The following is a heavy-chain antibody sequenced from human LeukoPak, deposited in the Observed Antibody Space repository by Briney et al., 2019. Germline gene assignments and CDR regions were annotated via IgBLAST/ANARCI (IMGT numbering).Heavy chain of an antibody. D-gene: IGHD6-6*01. J-gene: IGHJ5*02. Sequence: GGSLRLSCAASGFTFSSYSMNWVRQAPGKGLEWVSSISSSSSYIYSADSVKGRFTISRDNTKNSLYLQMNSLRAEDTAVYYCARDLPSSSGMTWGQGTLVTVSS. V-gene: IGHV3-21*01. CDR2: ISSSSSYI. CDR1: GFTFSSYS. CDR3: ARDLPSSSGMT.